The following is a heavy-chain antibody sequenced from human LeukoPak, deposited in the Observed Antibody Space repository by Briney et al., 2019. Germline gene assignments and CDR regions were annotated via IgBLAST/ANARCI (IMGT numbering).Heavy chain of an antibody. V-gene: IGHV3-23*01. CDR3: ANMGDYGEIDY. Sequence: GGSLRLSCAASGFTFSSYAMSWVRQAPGKGLEWVSAISGSGGSTYYADSVKGRFTISRDNSKNTLYLQMSSLRAEDTAVYYCANMGDYGEIDYWGQGTLVTVSS. CDR1: GFTFSSYA. D-gene: IGHD4-17*01. J-gene: IGHJ4*02. CDR2: ISGSGGST.